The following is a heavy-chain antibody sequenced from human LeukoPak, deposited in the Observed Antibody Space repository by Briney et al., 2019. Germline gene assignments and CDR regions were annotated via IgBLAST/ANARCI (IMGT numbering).Heavy chain of an antibody. CDR2: ISGSGGST. CDR1: GFTFSSYA. CDR3: AKEGHYDFWSGYYTQDWFDP. Sequence: GSLRLSCAASGFTFSSYAMSWVRQAPGKGLEWVSAISGSGGSTYYADSVKGRFTISRDNSKNTLYLQMNSLRAEDTAVYYCAKEGHYDFWSGYYTQDWFDPWGQGTLVTVSS. V-gene: IGHV3-23*01. D-gene: IGHD3-3*01. J-gene: IGHJ5*02.